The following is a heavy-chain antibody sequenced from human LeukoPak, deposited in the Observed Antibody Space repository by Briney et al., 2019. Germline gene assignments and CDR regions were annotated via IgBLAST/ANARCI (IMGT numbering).Heavy chain of an antibody. D-gene: IGHD3-3*01. CDR3: ARVFWSGYYFDY. Sequence: SETLSLTCAVYGGSFSGYYWSWIRQPPGKGLEWIGEIKHSGSTNYNPSLKSRVTISVDTSKNQFSLKLSSVTAADTAVYYCARVFWSGYYFDYWGQGTLVTVSS. CDR1: GGSFSGYY. CDR2: IKHSGST. V-gene: IGHV4-34*01. J-gene: IGHJ4*02.